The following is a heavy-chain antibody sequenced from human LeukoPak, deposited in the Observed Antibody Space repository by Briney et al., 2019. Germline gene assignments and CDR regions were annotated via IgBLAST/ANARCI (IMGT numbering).Heavy chain of an antibody. CDR2: ISAYNGNT. CDR3: ARVLYGSGSYLGYYYYYMDV. Sequence: ASVTVSCKASGYTFTSYGISWVRQAPGQGLEWMGWISAYNGNTNYAQKLQGRVTMTTDTSTSTAYMELRSLRSDDTAVYYCARVLYGSGSYLGYYYYYMDVWGKGTTVTISS. CDR1: GYTFTSYG. V-gene: IGHV1-18*01. J-gene: IGHJ6*03. D-gene: IGHD3-10*01.